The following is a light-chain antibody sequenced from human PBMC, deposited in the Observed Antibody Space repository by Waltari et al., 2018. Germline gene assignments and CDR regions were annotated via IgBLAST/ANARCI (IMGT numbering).Light chain of an antibody. Sequence: DIQLTQSPSSVSASVGNRVPLTCRASQGIGTWLAWYQQKPGKAPRLLIYTASGLRDGVPSRFSGSGSGTDFTLTINSLQPEDFAIYYCQQSHSFPWTFGQGTRVDIK. J-gene: IGKJ1*01. CDR2: TAS. CDR1: QGIGTW. CDR3: QQSHSFPWT. V-gene: IGKV1-12*01.